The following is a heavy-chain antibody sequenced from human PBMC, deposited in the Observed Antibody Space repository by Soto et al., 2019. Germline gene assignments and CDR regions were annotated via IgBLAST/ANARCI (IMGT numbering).Heavy chain of an antibody. Sequence: EVQLVESGGGLVQPGRSLRLSCAASGFTFDDYAMHWVRQAPGKGLEWVSGISWNSGSIGYADSVKGRFTISRDNGKNSLYLQMNSLRAEDTALYYCAKDWTYYYDSSGYYYWSAFDIWGQGTMVTVSS. J-gene: IGHJ3*02. CDR2: ISWNSGSI. CDR3: AKDWTYYYDSSGYYYWSAFDI. D-gene: IGHD3-22*01. CDR1: GFTFDDYA. V-gene: IGHV3-9*01.